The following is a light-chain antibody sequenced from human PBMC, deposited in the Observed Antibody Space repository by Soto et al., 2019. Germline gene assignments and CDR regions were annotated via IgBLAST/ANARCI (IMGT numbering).Light chain of an antibody. CDR1: QSVSSSY. J-gene: IGKJ3*01. V-gene: IGKV3-20*01. CDR2: GAS. Sequence: EIVLTQSPGTLSLSPGERATLSCRASQSVSSSYLAWYQQRPGQAPRLLIYGASTRAAGIPDRFSGSGSGTDFTLTISRLEPEDFAVYYCQLYGRSPIFTLGPGTTVDIK. CDR3: QLYGRSPIFT.